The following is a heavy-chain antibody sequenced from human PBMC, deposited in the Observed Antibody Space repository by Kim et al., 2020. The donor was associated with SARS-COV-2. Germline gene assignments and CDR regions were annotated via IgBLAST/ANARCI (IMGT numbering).Heavy chain of an antibody. V-gene: IGHV1-2*06. Sequence: ASVKVSCKASGYTFTGYYMHWVRQAPGQGLEWMGRINPNSGGTNYAQKFQGRVTMTRDTSISTAYMELSRLRSDDTAVYYCARDGYSGYDRPYYYYYYMDVWGKGTTVTVSS. J-gene: IGHJ6*03. CDR1: GYTFTGYY. D-gene: IGHD5-12*01. CDR2: INPNSGGT. CDR3: ARDGYSGYDRPYYYYYYMDV.